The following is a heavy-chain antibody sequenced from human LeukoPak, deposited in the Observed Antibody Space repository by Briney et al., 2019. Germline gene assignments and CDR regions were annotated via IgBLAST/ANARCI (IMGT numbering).Heavy chain of an antibody. D-gene: IGHD6-13*01. V-gene: IGHV4-34*01. CDR3: ARDQGSLGISWYTAY. J-gene: IGHJ4*02. Sequence: PSETLSLTCAVYGGSFSGYYWSWIRQPPGKGLEWIGEINHSGSTNYNPSLKSRVTISVDTSKNQFSLKLSSVTAADTAVYFCARDQGSLGISWYTAYWGQGTQVTVSS. CDR2: INHSGST. CDR1: GGSFSGYY.